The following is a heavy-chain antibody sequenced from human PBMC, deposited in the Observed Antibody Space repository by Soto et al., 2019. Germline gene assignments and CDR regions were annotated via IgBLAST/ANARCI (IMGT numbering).Heavy chain of an antibody. Sequence: SVKVSCKASGGTFSSYTISWVRQAPGQGLEWMGRIIPILGIANYAQKFQGRVTMTRDTSTSTVYMELSSLRSEDTAVYYCASTARVGAPLFDYWGQGTLVTVSS. CDR1: GGTFSSYT. CDR2: IIPILGIA. J-gene: IGHJ4*02. V-gene: IGHV1-69*02. D-gene: IGHD1-26*01. CDR3: ASTARVGAPLFDY.